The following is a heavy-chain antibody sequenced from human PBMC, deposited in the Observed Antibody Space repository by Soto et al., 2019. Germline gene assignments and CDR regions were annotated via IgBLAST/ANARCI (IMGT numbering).Heavy chain of an antibody. CDR1: GFTFSNAW. CDR3: TAPLGYCSGGSCYIYYYYYGRDV. CDR2: IKSKTDGGTT. J-gene: IGHJ6*02. Sequence: EVQLVESGGGLVKPGGSLRLSCAASGFTFSNAWMNWVRQAPGKGLEWVGRIKSKTDGGTTDYAAPVKGRFTISRDDSKNTLYLQMNSLKTEDTAVYYCTAPLGYCSGGSCYIYYYYYGRDVWGQGTTVTVSS. V-gene: IGHV3-15*07. D-gene: IGHD2-15*01.